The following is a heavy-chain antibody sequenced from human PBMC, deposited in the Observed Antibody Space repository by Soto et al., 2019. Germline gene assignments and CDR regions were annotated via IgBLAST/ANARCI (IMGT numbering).Heavy chain of an antibody. CDR3: AREGSSSGPDYEY. V-gene: IGHV3-72*01. Sequence: PGGSLRLSCAASGFTFSDYYINWVRQAPGKGLEWVGRTRNKDNRYTTDYAVFVKGRFTISRDDSKNLIYLQMNSLKTEDTAVYYCAREGSSSGPDYEYWGQGT. CDR1: GFTFSDYY. CDR2: TRNKDNRYTT. D-gene: IGHD3-22*01. J-gene: IGHJ4*02.